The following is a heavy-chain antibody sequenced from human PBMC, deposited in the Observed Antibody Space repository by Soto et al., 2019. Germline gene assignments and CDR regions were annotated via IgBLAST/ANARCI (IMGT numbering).Heavy chain of an antibody. CDR3: AISPLITMIVVAYYYYGMDV. Sequence: SETLSLTCAVYGGSFSGYYWSWIRQPPGKGLEWIGEINHSGSTNYNPSLKSRVTISVDTSKNQCSLKLSSVTAADTAVYYCAISPLITMIVVAYYYYGMDVWGRGTTVTVSS. V-gene: IGHV4-34*01. CDR1: GGSFSGYY. J-gene: IGHJ6*02. CDR2: INHSGST. D-gene: IGHD3-22*01.